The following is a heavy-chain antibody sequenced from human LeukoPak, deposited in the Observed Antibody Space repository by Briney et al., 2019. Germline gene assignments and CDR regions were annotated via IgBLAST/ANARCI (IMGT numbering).Heavy chain of an antibody. D-gene: IGHD2/OR15-2a*01. CDR1: GFTFSSYG. V-gene: IGHV3-33*01. CDR3: ARDRGTSTFPHGMDV. CDR2: IWYDGSNK. Sequence: GGSLRLSCAASGFTFSSYGMHWVRQAPGKGLEWVAVIWYDGSNKYYADSVKGRFTISRDNSKNTLYLQMNSLRAEDTAVYYCARDRGTSTFPHGMDVWGQGTTVTVSS. J-gene: IGHJ6*02.